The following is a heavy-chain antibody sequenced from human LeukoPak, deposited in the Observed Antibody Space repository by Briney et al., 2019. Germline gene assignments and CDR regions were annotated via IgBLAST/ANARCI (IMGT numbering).Heavy chain of an antibody. D-gene: IGHD3-3*01. CDR3: AKSSYDFWGGYWYMDV. V-gene: IGHV3-30*02. CDR2: IRYDGSNK. Sequence: GGSLRLSCAASGFTFSGYGMNWVRQAPGKGLEWVAFIRYDGSNKYYADSVKGRFTISRDNSKNTLYLQMNSLRAEDTAVYYCAKSSYDFWGGYWYMDVWGKGTTVTVSS. J-gene: IGHJ6*03. CDR1: GFTFSGYG.